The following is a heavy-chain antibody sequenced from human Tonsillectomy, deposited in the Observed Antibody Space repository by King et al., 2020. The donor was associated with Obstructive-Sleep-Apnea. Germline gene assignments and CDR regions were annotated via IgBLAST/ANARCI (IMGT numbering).Heavy chain of an antibody. CDR3: AKNLGVGGTTWGMYYYYYGMDV. Sequence: VQLVESGGGVVQPGRSLRLSCAASGFTFSSFGIHWVRQAPGKGLEWVAFISYDGSNKYYADSVKGRFSISRDNSKNTLYLQMNSLRAEDTAVYYCAKNLGVGGTTWGMYYYYYGMDVWGQGTTVAVSS. V-gene: IGHV3-30*18. CDR1: GFTFSSFG. J-gene: IGHJ6*02. CDR2: ISYDGSNK. D-gene: IGHD1-26*01.